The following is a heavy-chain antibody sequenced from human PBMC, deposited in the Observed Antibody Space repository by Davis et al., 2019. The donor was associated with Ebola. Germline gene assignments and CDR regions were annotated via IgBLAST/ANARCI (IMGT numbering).Heavy chain of an antibody. CDR3: ARGGYCSGGSCTRAYYYYGMDV. J-gene: IGHJ6*02. Sequence: SVTVSCKASRGTFSSYAISWVRQAPGQGLEWMGGIIPIFGTANYAQKFQGRVTITADESTSTAYMELSSLRSEDTAVYYCARGGYCSGGSCTRAYYYYGMDVWGQGTTVTVSS. D-gene: IGHD2-15*01. V-gene: IGHV1-69*13. CDR1: RGTFSSYA. CDR2: IIPIFGTA.